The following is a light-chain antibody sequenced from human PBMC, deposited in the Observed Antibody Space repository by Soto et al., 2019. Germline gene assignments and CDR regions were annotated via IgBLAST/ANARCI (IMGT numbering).Light chain of an antibody. CDR3: QQRSNWPPVYA. Sequence: EIVLTQSPATLSLSPGERATLSCRASQSVSSYLAWYQQKPGQAPRLLIYDASNRATGIPARFSGSGSGTDFTLTISSLEAEDFAVYYCQQRSNWPPVYAFGQGNKLEIK. V-gene: IGKV3-11*01. J-gene: IGKJ2*01. CDR2: DAS. CDR1: QSVSSY.